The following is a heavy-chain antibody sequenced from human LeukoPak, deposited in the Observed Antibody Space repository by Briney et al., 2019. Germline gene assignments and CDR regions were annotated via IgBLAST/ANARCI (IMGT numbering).Heavy chain of an antibody. Sequence: ASVKVSCKASGYTFTRYDINWVRQATGQGLEWMGWINPYNGNTNYAQKLQGRVIMTTDTFKSTAYMELRSLTSDDTAVYFCAKDRRDLQPDRATVGRRGDFQHWGQGTLVTVSS. D-gene: IGHD1-1*01. CDR1: GYTFTRYD. J-gene: IGHJ1*01. CDR2: INPYNGNT. CDR3: AKDRRDLQPDRATVGRRGDFQH. V-gene: IGHV1-18*01.